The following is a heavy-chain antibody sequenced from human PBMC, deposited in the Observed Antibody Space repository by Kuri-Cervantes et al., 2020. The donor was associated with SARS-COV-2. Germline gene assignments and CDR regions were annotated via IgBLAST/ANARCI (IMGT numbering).Heavy chain of an antibody. V-gene: IGHV3-30-3*01. CDR1: GFTFSSYA. CDR2: ISYDGSNK. Sequence: GGSLRLSCAASGFTFSSYAMHWVRQAPGKGLEWVAVISYDGSNKYYADSVKGRFTISRDNAKNSLYLQMSSLGAEDTAVYYCARGDQELGMVWYFDLWGRGTLVTVS. CDR3: ARGDQELGMVWYFDL. D-gene: IGHD7-27*01. J-gene: IGHJ2*01.